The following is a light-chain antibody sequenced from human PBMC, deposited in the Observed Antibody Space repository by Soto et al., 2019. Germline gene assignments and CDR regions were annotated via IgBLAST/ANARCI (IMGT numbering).Light chain of an antibody. CDR1: QSLVHSNGNTY. J-gene: IGKJ4*01. Sequence: DGVRTQSPLSLPVTLGQPASISCRSNQSLVHSNGNTYLNWCQQRPGQSLRRLIYQVSNRDSGVPDRFSGSGSGTDFTLKISRVEAEDVGVYYYCMQGTHWPRSFGGGPKVEPK. V-gene: IGKV2-30*02. CDR3: MQGTHWPRS. CDR2: QVS.